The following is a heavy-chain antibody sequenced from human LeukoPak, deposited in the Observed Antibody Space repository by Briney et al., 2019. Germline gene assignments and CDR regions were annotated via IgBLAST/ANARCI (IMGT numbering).Heavy chain of an antibody. CDR1: GFTFSSYE. J-gene: IGHJ3*02. V-gene: IGHV3-48*03. CDR3: ATPYGDYVSGRDALDI. CDR2: ISSSGSTI. D-gene: IGHD4-17*01. Sequence: GGSLRLSCAASGFTFSSYEMNWVRQAPGKGLEWVSYISSSGSTIYYADSVKGRFTISRDNAKNSLYLQMNSLRAEDTAVYYCATPYGDYVSGRDALDIWGQGTMVTVSS.